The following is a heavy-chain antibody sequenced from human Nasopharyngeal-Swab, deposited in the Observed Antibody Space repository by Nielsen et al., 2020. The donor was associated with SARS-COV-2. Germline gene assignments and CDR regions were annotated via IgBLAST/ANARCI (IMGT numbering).Heavy chain of an antibody. CDR2: IYYSGST. J-gene: IGHJ4*02. D-gene: IGHD3-3*01. CDR3: ARGGRGIFGVVTNFDY. CDR1: GGSISSYY. V-gene: IGHV4-59*01. Sequence: SETLSLTCTVSGGSISSYYWSWIRQPPGKGLEWIGYIYYSGSTNYNPSLKSRVTISVDTSKNQFSLKLSSVTAADTAVYYCARGGRGIFGVVTNFDYWGQGTPVTVSS.